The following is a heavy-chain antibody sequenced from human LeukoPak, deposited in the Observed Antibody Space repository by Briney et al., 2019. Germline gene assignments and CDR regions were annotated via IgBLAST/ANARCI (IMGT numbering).Heavy chain of an antibody. V-gene: IGHV4-59*08. J-gene: IGHJ4*02. D-gene: IGHD6-19*01. Sequence: PSETLSLNCTVSGGSITGYHWRCIRHPPGKGLKSIGYIYYSGSANYNPSLTSRVTISVDTSKNQFSLKLSSVTAADTAVYYCARRVPYSSGWYVDFWGQGTLVTVSS. CDR2: IYYSGSA. CDR3: ARRVPYSSGWYVDF. CDR1: GGSITGYH.